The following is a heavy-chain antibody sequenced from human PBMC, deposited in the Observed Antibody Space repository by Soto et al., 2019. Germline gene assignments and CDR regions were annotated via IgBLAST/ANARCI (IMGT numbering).Heavy chain of an antibody. CDR1: GYTFSNFG. CDR3: ARDRLRVSVTGGGFDS. Sequence: QVQLVQSGGEVKKPGASVKVSCKASGYTFSNFGLSWVRQAPGQGLELMGWISPDNGNTNYAQKLQGRLTMTTDTSTSTAYMELRSLRSDDTAVYYCARDRLRVSVTGGGFDSWGQGTLVTVSS. D-gene: IGHD1-1*01. CDR2: ISPDNGNT. V-gene: IGHV1-18*01. J-gene: IGHJ4*02.